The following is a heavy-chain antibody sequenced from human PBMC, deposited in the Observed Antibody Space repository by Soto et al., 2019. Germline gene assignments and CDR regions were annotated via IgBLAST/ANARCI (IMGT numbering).Heavy chain of an antibody. CDR2: ISSDGTTT. J-gene: IGHJ4*02. CDR3: AIQDCTNDVCLEAAVTVGGALEY. D-gene: IGHD2-8*01. V-gene: IGHV3-74*01. Sequence: EVQLVESGGGLVQPGKALRLSCAASGFTFSKYWMHWVRQAPGKGPVWVSYISSDGTTTDYADSVKGRSTISRDNAKNTLYLQMESLRVEDTAVYYWAIQDCTNDVCLEAAVTVGGALEYWGQGAQVTVSS. CDR1: GFTFSKYW.